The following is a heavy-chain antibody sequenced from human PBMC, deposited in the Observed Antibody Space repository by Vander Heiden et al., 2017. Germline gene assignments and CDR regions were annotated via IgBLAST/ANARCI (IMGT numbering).Heavy chain of an antibody. V-gene: IGHV4-34*01. D-gene: IGHD3-16*02. Sequence: QVQLQQWGAGLLKPSETLSLTCAVYGGSFSGYYWSWIRQPPGKGLEWIGEINHSGSTNYNPSLKSRVTISVDTSKNQFSLKLRSVTAADTAVYYCARWEGFLGWSSRWGQGTLVTVSS. CDR2: INHSGST. CDR1: GGSFSGYY. J-gene: IGHJ4*02. CDR3: ARWEGFLGWSSR.